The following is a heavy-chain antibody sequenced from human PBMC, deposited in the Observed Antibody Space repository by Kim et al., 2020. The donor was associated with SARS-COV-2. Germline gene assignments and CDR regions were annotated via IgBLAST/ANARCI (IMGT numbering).Heavy chain of an antibody. V-gene: IGHV4-39*01. CDR1: GGSISSSSYY. J-gene: IGHJ4*02. CDR2: IYYSGST. D-gene: IGHD2-8*01. Sequence: SETLSLTCTVSGGSISSSSYYWGWIRQPPGKGLEWIGSIYYSGSTYYNPSLKSRVTISVDTSKNQFSLKLSSVTAADTAVYYCASFYRGKPSNNGPQLDRPNLDYWGQGTLVTVSS. CDR3: ASFYRGKPSNNGPQLDRPNLDY.